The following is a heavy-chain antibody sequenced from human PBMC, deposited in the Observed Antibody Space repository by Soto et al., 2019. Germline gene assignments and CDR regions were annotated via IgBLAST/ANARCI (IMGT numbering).Heavy chain of an antibody. D-gene: IGHD1-26*01. J-gene: IGHJ3*02. CDR3: AREARSWERDISGAFDI. CDR2: INWNGGST. Sequence: GGSLRLSCAASGFTFDDYGMSWVRQAPGKGLEWVSGINWNGGSTGYADSVKGRFTISRDNAKNSLYLQMNSLRAEDTALYYCAREARSWERDISGAFDIWGQGTMVTVSS. CDR1: GFTFDDYG. V-gene: IGHV3-20*04.